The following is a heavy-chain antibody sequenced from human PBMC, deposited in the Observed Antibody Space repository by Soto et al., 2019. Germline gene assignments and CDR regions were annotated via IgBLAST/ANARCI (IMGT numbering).Heavy chain of an antibody. CDR3: ARDRIEAAGTPRFNYYYGMDV. Sequence: QLGGSLSLPCASSGGTVRSTYMTWVRQAAGKGLEGVSVIYGGVTTSYADSVKGGFTIARDNSKNTLFLQMTSLRADHTAVYYSARDRIEAAGTPRFNYYYGMDVWGQGTTVTVSS. J-gene: IGHJ6*02. V-gene: IGHV3-53*01. D-gene: IGHD6-13*01. CDR1: GGTVRSTY. CDR2: IYGGVTT.